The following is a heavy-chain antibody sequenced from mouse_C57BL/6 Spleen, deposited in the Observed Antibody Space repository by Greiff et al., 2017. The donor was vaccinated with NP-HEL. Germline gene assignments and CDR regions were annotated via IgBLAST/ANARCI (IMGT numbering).Heavy chain of an antibody. CDR2: IDPETGGT. CDR1: GYTFTDYE. J-gene: IGHJ2*01. V-gene: IGHV1-15*01. CDR3: TRATTVVPLDY. Sequence: VQLVESGAELVRPGASVTLSCKASGYTFTDYEMHWVKQTPVHGLEWIGAIDPETGGTAYNQKFKGKAILTADKSSSTAYMELRSLTSEDSAVYYCTRATTVVPLDYWGQGTTLTVSS. D-gene: IGHD1-1*01.